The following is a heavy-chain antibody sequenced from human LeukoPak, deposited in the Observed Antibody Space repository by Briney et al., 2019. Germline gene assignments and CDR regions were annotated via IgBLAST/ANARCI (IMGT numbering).Heavy chain of an antibody. V-gene: IGHV3-66*02. CDR3: ARVFSYREGAFDI. CDR1: GFTVSSNY. Sequence: GGSLRLSCAASGFTVSSNYMSWVRQAPGKGLEWVSVIYSGGGTYYADSVKGRFTISRDNSKNTLYLQMNSLRAEDTAVYYCARVFSYREGAFDIWGQGTMVTVSS. CDR2: IYSGGGT. D-gene: IGHD1-26*01. J-gene: IGHJ3*02.